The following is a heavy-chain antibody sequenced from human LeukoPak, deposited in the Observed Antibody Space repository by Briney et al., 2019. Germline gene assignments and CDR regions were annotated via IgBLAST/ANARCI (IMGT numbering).Heavy chain of an antibody. Sequence: GASVKVSCKASGGTFSSYAISWVRQAPGQGLEWMGGIIPIFGTANYAQKFQGRVTITTDESTSTAYMELSSLRSEDTAVYYCARDRNVVVPAATESWFDPWGQGTLVTVSS. J-gene: IGHJ5*02. V-gene: IGHV1-69*05. CDR1: GGTFSSYA. CDR2: IIPIFGTA. D-gene: IGHD2-2*01. CDR3: ARDRNVVVPAATESWFDP.